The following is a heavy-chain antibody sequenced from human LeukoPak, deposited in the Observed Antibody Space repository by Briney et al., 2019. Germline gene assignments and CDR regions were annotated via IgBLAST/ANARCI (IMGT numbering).Heavy chain of an antibody. D-gene: IGHD1-26*01. Sequence: GGSLRLSCAASGFTFSTYDMHWVRQAPGKGLEWVAIIWYNGGNKDYADSVKGRFTISRDNSKNTLYLQMNSLRAEDTAVYYCAREEWALQKGAFDIWGQGTLVTVSS. CDR2: IWYNGGNK. V-gene: IGHV3-33*01. J-gene: IGHJ3*02. CDR3: AREEWALQKGAFDI. CDR1: GFTFSTYD.